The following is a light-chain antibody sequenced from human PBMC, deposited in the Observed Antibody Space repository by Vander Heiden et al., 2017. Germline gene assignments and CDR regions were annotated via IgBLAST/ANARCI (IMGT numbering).Light chain of an antibody. V-gene: IGLV2-14*01. CDR2: DVS. CDR3: SSYTSSSTLVV. Sequence: QPALTQPATVSGSPGQSITISCTGTSSDGGGYNYVSWYPQHPGKAPKLMIYDVSNRPSGVSNRFSGSKSGNTASLTISGLQAEDEADYYCSSYTSSSTLVVFGGGTKLTVL. J-gene: IGLJ2*01. CDR1: SSDGGGYNY.